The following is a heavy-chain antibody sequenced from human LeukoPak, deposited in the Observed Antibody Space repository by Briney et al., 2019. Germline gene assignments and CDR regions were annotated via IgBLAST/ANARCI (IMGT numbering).Heavy chain of an antibody. CDR3: ARHGRMGTTNPSY. V-gene: IGHV4-39*01. J-gene: IGHJ4*02. Sequence: SETLSLTCTVSGGSISNSSYYWGWIRQPPGKGLEWIGSMYYSGSTYYNPSLKSRATISVDTSKNQFSLKLSSVTAADTAVYYCARHGRMGTTNPSYWGQGTLVTVSS. D-gene: IGHD2-15*01. CDR2: MYYSGST. CDR1: GGSISNSSYY.